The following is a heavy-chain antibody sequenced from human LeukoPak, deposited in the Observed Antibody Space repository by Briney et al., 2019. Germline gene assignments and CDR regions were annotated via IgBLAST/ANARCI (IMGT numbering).Heavy chain of an antibody. D-gene: IGHD6-13*01. Sequence: SETLSLTCTVSGYSISSGYYWGWIRQPPGKGLQWIGSIYHSGSTYYNPSLKSRVTISVDTSKNQVSLKLSSVTAADTAVFYCARMLVPGYFDNWGQGTLVTVSS. J-gene: IGHJ4*02. V-gene: IGHV4-38-2*02. CDR1: GYSISSGYY. CDR3: ARMLVPGYFDN. CDR2: IYHSGST.